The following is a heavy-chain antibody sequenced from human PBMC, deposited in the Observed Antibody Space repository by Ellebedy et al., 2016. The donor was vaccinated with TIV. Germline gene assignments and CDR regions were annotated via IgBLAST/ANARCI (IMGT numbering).Heavy chain of an antibody. CDR2: IYQDGSAQ. CDR1: GFSFRSYW. J-gene: IGHJ5*02. V-gene: IGHV3-7*01. Sequence: GGSLRLSCAASGFSFRSYWMSWVRQAPGKGLEWVANIYQDGSAQYYVDSVKGRFTISGDNAKNSLFLQMNSLRVEDTAVYYCARRGSYGDYAVQVNSWFDRWGRGTLATVAS. CDR3: ARRGSYGDYAVQVNSWFDR. D-gene: IGHD4-17*01.